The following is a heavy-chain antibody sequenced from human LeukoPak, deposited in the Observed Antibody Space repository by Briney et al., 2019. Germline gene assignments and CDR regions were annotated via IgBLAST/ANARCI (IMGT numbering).Heavy chain of an antibody. J-gene: IGHJ6*02. CDR2: ISSSSSYI. CDR1: GFTFSSYS. D-gene: IGHD3-10*01. CDR3: ARVAVRGYYYGMDV. Sequence: PGGSLRLPCAASGFTFSSYSMNWVRQAPGKGLEWVSSISSSSSYIYYADSVKGRFTISRDNAKNSLYLQMNSLRAEDTAVYYCARVAVRGYYYGMDVWGQGTTVTVSS. V-gene: IGHV3-21*01.